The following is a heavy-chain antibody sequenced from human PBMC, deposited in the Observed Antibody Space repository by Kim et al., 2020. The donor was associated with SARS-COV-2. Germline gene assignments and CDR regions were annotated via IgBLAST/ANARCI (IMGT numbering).Heavy chain of an antibody. CDR2: IYPGDSDT. CDR3: ARARGDTIFGVVIIWGNWFDP. CDR1: GYSFTSYW. J-gene: IGHJ5*02. D-gene: IGHD3-3*01. Sequence: GESLKISCKGSGYSFTSYWIGWVRQMPGKGLEWMGIIYPGDSDTRYSPSFQGQVTISADKSISTAYLQWSSLKASDTAMYYCARARGDTIFGVVIIWGNWFDPWGQGTLVTVSS. V-gene: IGHV5-51*01.